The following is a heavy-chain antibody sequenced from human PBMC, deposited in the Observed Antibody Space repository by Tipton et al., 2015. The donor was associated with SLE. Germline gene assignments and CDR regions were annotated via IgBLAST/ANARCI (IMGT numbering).Heavy chain of an antibody. V-gene: IGHV4-30-4*01. CDR3: AKGRFRGFPDAFDI. Sequence: TLSLTCSVSGASITSDDYYWSWIRQYPGKGLEWIGYIHYSGSTNYNPSLKSRVTISVDTSKNQFSLKLSSVTAADTAVYYCAKGRFRGFPDAFDIWGQGTMVTVSS. CDR1: GASITSDDYY. J-gene: IGHJ3*02. CDR2: IHYSGST. D-gene: IGHD3-10*01.